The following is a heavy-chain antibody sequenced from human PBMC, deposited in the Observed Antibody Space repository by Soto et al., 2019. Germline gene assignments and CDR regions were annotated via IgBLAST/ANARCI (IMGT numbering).Heavy chain of an antibody. D-gene: IGHD3-3*01. Sequence: GGSLRLSCAASGFTFSSYAMSWVRQAPGKGLEWVSAISGSGGSTYYADSVKGRFTISRDNSKNTLYLQMNSLRAEDTAVYYCANGGYDFWSGYYPDYYYGMDVWGQGTTVTVSS. CDR1: GFTFSSYA. J-gene: IGHJ6*02. CDR2: ISGSGGST. CDR3: ANGGYDFWSGYYPDYYYGMDV. V-gene: IGHV3-23*01.